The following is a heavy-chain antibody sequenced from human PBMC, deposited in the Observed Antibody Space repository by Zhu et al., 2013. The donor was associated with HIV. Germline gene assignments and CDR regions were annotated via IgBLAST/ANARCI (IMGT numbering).Heavy chain of an antibody. CDR3: ARDQDDILTGYYTRSFDY. Sequence: QVQLVQSGAEVKKPGSSVKVSCKASGGTFSSYAISWVRQAPGQGLEWMGGIIPIFGTANYAQKFQGRVTITADESTSTAYMELSSLRSEDTAVYYCARDQDDILTGYYTRSFDYWGQGTLVTVSS. CDR2: IIPIFGTA. CDR1: GGTFSSYA. J-gene: IGHJ4*02. V-gene: IGHV1-69*01. D-gene: IGHD3-9*01.